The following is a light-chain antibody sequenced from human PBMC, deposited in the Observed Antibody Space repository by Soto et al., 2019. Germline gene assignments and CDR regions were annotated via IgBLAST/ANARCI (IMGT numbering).Light chain of an antibody. CDR3: QVYGSSPLFT. Sequence: EIVLTQSPDTLSLSPGERATLSCRASQSVSSSYLAWFQQKPGQTPRLLISGASSRATGIPDRFSGSGSGTDFTLTISKLEPEDFAVYWCQVYGSSPLFTFGQGTKV. V-gene: IGKV3-20*01. CDR1: QSVSSSY. CDR2: GAS. J-gene: IGKJ1*01.